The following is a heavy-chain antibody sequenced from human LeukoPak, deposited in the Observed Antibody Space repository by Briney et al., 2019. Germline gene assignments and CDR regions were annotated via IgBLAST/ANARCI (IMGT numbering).Heavy chain of an antibody. CDR2: ISGSGGST. D-gene: IGHD5-24*01. J-gene: IGHJ4*02. Sequence: GGSLRLSCAASGFTFSSYGMSWVRQTPGKGLEWVSAISGSGGSTNHADSVKGRFTISRDNSKNTVYLQMNSLRAEDTAVYYCAKDDGWLQYNYWGQGTLVTVSS. V-gene: IGHV3-23*01. CDR3: AKDDGWLQYNY. CDR1: GFTFSSYG.